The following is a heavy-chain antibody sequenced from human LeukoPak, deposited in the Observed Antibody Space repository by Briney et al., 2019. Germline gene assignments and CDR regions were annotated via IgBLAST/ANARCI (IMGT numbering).Heavy chain of an antibody. D-gene: IGHD3-22*01. Sequence: GGSLRLSCAASGFTVSSNYMSWVRQAPGKGLEWVSVIYSDGTTYYADSVKGRFTISRDNSKNTLYLQMNSLRAEDTAVYYCARGSNVISVYYYAFDIWGQGTMVTVSS. CDR1: GFTVSSNY. CDR2: IYSDGTT. CDR3: ARGSNVISVYYYAFDI. J-gene: IGHJ3*02. V-gene: IGHV3-53*01.